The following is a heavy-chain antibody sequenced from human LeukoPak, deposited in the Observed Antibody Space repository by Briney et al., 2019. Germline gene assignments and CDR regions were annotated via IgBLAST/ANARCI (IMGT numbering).Heavy chain of an antibody. Sequence: GASVKVSCKVSGYTLTELSMHWVRQAPAKGLEWMGGFDPEDGETIYAQKFQGRVTMTEDTSTDTAYMELSSLRSEDTAVYYCATTLKKWELLQADYWGQGTLVTVSS. CDR2: FDPEDGET. D-gene: IGHD1-26*01. CDR3: ATTLKKWELLQADY. V-gene: IGHV1-24*01. CDR1: GYTLTELS. J-gene: IGHJ4*02.